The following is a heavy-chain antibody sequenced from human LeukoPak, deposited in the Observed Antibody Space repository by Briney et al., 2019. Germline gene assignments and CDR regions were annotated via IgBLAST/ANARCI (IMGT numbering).Heavy chain of an antibody. CDR2: IDTSGST. V-gene: IGHV4-4*07. CDR3: ARAGDYYGSGSYYN. Sequence: SETLSLTCTVSGGSISSYYWSWIRQPPGKGLERIGRIDTSGSTNYNPSLKSRVTMSIDTSMNHFSLKLSSVTAADTAVYYCARAGDYYGSGSYYNWGQGTLVTVSS. J-gene: IGHJ4*02. D-gene: IGHD3-10*01. CDR1: GGSISSYY.